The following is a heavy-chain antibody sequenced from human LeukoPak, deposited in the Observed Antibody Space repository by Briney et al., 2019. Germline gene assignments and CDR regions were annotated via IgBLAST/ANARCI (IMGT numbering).Heavy chain of an antibody. CDR2: IIPILGIA. V-gene: IGHV1-69*02. J-gene: IGHJ4*02. Sequence: SVKVSCKATAGTFSSYNISWVRQAPGQGLEWMGRIIPILGIANYAQKFQGRVTITADKSTSTAYMELSSLRSEDTAVYYCALQYYYDSSGYYPVDYWGQGTLVTVSS. CDR1: AGTFSSYN. CDR3: ALQYYYDSSGYYPVDY. D-gene: IGHD3-22*01.